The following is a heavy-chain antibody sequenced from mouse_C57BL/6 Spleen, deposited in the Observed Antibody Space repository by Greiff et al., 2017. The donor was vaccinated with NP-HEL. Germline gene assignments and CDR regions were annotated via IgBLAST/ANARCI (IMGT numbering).Heavy chain of an antibody. Sequence: DVQLQESGPGLAKPSQTLSLTCSVTGYSITSDYWNWIRKFPGNKLEYMGYISYSGSTYYNPSLNSRISITRVTSTTQYYLQLNTVTSEDTATYYCARGGTTVVAHWYFGVWGTGATVTVSS. V-gene: IGHV3-8*01. J-gene: IGHJ1*03. CDR2: ISYSGST. D-gene: IGHD1-1*01. CDR1: GYSITSDY. CDR3: ARGGTTVVAHWYFGV.